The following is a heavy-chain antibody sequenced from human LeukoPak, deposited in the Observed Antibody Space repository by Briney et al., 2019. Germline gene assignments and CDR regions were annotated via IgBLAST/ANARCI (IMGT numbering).Heavy chain of an antibody. Sequence: SQTLSLTCTVSGGSISSGDYYWSWIRQPPGKGLEWIGYIYYSGSTYYNPSLKSRVTISVDTSKNQFSLKLSSVTAADTAVYYCARVNCSGGSCYWDGAFDIWGQGTTVTVSS. CDR3: ARVNCSGGSCYWDGAFDI. D-gene: IGHD2-15*01. V-gene: IGHV4-30-4*08. CDR1: GGSISSGDYY. CDR2: IYYSGST. J-gene: IGHJ3*02.